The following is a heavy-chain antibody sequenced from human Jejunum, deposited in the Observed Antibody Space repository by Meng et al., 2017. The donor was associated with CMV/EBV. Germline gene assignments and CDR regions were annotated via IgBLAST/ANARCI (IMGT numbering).Heavy chain of an antibody. D-gene: IGHD1-26*01. CDR2: ISRGDDK. Sequence: LNESIPMVANTQSTLPLTCSFSGLSPSTSGEGVGWISQPPGQAMEWLALISRGDDKRYSPSLNSRLTIAKDTSKNEVVLTLTNMGPIDTGTYYCAHFVGGYYPSRPDYWGQGTLVTVSS. CDR3: AHFVGGYYPSRPDY. CDR1: GLSPSTSGEG. J-gene: IGHJ4*02. V-gene: IGHV2-5*02.